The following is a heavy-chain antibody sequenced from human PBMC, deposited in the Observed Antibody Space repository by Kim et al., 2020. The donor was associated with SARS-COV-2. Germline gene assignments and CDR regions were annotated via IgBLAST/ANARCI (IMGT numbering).Heavy chain of an antibody. Sequence: GGSLRLSCAASGITFSSYSMHWVRQPPGKGLEWVALISYDGGNKYYADSVKGRFTISRDASKSTLYLQMNSLRAEDTAVYYCVGDPGCGPFDPWGQGTLVTVSS. D-gene: IGHD1-26*01. CDR2: ISYDGGNK. CDR3: VGDPGCGPFDP. J-gene: IGHJ5*02. V-gene: IGHV3-30*04. CDR1: GITFSSYS.